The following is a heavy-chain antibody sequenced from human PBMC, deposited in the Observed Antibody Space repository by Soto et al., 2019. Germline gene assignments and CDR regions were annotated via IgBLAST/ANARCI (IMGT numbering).Heavy chain of an antibody. CDR1: GFTFSSYA. Sequence: LRLSCAASGFTFSSYAMSWVRQAPGKGLEWVSAISGSGGSTYYADSVKGRFTISRDNSKNTLYLQMNSLRAEDTAVYYCAKDREVTMIVVVRGPWFDPWGQGTLVTVSS. J-gene: IGHJ5*02. CDR2: ISGSGGST. D-gene: IGHD3-22*01. V-gene: IGHV3-23*01. CDR3: AKDREVTMIVVVRGPWFDP.